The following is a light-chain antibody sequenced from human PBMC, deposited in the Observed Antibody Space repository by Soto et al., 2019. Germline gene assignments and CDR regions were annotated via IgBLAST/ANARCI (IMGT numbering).Light chain of an antibody. CDR2: DTS. CDR3: QQRTNWPRSFT. Sequence: EIVLTQSPATLSLSPGERATLSCRASQSVSSYLAWYQQKPGQAPRLLLYDTSKRATGIPARFSGSGSGTDFTLTISILEPEDFAVYYCQQRTNWPRSFTFGPGTKVDIK. CDR1: QSVSSY. J-gene: IGKJ3*01. V-gene: IGKV3-11*01.